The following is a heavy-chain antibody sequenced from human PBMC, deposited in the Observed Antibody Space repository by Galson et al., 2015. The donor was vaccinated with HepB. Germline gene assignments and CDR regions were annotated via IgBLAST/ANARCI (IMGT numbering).Heavy chain of an antibody. CDR1: GFAFNSHH. V-gene: IGHV3-30*04. Sequence: SLRLSCAASGFAFNSHHMHWVRQAPGQGLEWVAAISFDGSNEFYADSVKGRFTVFRDNSKSMLYLQMSSLRFEDTALYYCVKEQTNHYFDYWGQGTLITVSS. D-gene: IGHD1-14*01. CDR3: VKEQTNHYFDY. CDR2: ISFDGSNE. J-gene: IGHJ4*02.